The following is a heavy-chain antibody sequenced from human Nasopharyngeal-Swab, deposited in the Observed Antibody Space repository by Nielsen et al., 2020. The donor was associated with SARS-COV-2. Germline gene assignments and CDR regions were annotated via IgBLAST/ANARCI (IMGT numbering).Heavy chain of an antibody. CDR3: ARGGDIVVVPAAIGYFQH. Sequence: SVKVSCKASGGTFSSYAISWVRQAPGQGLEWMGRIIPILGIANYAQKFQGRVTMTRDTSTSTVYMELSSLRSEDTAVYYCARGGDIVVVPAAIGYFQHWGQGTLVTVSS. J-gene: IGHJ1*01. V-gene: IGHV1-69*04. CDR2: IIPILGIA. CDR1: GGTFSSYA. D-gene: IGHD2-2*01.